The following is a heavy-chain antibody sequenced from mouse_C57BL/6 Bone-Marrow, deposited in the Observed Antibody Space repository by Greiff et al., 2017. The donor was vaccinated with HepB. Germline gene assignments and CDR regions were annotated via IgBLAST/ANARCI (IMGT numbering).Heavy chain of an antibody. CDR3: ARHGITTVVATDY. D-gene: IGHD1-1*01. V-gene: IGHV5-6*01. J-gene: IGHJ2*01. CDR1: GFTFSSYG. CDR2: ISSGGSYT. Sequence: EVKLMESGGDLVKPGGSLKLSCAASGFTFSSYGMSWVRQPPDKWLEWVATISSGGSYTYYPDSVKGRFTISSDNAKNTLYLQMSSLKSEDTAMYYCARHGITTVVATDYWGQGTTLTVSS.